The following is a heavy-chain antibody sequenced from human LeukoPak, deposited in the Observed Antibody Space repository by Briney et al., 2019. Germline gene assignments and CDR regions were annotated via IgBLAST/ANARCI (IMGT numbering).Heavy chain of an antibody. V-gene: IGHV3-64D*06. Sequence: PGGSLRLSCAVSGLTFSSSDMHWVRQAPGKALEYVSAITFHGRDTYYADSVNGRFTISRDNSKDTLYLQMSNLRPEDTAIYYCVKVGISTYDHWGQGTLVTVSS. J-gene: IGHJ4*02. CDR3: VKVGISTYDH. CDR2: ITFHGRDT. D-gene: IGHD2/OR15-2a*01. CDR1: GLTFSSSD.